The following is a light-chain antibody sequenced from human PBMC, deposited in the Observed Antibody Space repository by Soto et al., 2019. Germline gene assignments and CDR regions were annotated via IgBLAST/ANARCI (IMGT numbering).Light chain of an antibody. CDR3: QQYGTSPPYT. V-gene: IGKV3-20*01. CDR1: QSLNSNY. Sequence: EIVLTQSPGTLSLSPGDRATLSCRASQSLNSNYLAWYQHKPGQAPRLLIYGASSRATGVSDRFSGSGSGTDFIIAVSRLEPEDFAVYYCQQYGTSPPYTFGQGTKLEIK. J-gene: IGKJ2*01. CDR2: GAS.